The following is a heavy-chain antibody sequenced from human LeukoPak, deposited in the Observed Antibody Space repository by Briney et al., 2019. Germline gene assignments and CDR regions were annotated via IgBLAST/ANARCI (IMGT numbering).Heavy chain of an antibody. Sequence: PAETLSLTCSVSGGSISSYSWTWIRQPPGKGLEWIGFIDYSGSSNYNPSLKSRVTISADPSTNHFSLNLTSVTAADTAVYFCARDHPEADWAPDIWGRGTMVTVSS. CDR1: GGSISSYS. CDR3: ARDHPEADWAPDI. D-gene: IGHD3-9*01. J-gene: IGHJ3*02. V-gene: IGHV4-59*13. CDR2: IDYSGSS.